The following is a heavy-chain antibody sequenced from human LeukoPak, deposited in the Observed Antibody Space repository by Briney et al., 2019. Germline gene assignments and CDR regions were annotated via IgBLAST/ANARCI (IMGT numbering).Heavy chain of an antibody. J-gene: IGHJ4*02. CDR3: XXXXAPLDY. Sequence: GGSLRLSCAASGFTFSDYYMSWIRQAPGKGLEWVSYISXSGXTIYYADSVXXRFTISRDNAKNSLYLQMNSLRAEDTAVYYCXXXXAPLDYWGQGTLVTVSS. CDR1: GFTFSDYY. CDR2: ISXSGXTI. V-gene: IGHV3-11*04.